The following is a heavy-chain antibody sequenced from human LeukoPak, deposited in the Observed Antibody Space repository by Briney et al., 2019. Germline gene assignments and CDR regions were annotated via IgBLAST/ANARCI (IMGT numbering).Heavy chain of an antibody. CDR2: ISGTGTTI. CDR1: GLTFSDYY. D-gene: IGHD3-22*01. V-gene: IGHV3-11*04. CDR3: AVQITMIVVVPYFDY. Sequence: GGSLRLFCAASGLTFSDYYMTWIRQAPGKGLEWVSSISGTGTTIYSADSVRGRFTVSRDNARNSLFLHMNSLRAEDTAVYYCAVQITMIVVVPYFDYWGRGTLVTVSS. J-gene: IGHJ4*02.